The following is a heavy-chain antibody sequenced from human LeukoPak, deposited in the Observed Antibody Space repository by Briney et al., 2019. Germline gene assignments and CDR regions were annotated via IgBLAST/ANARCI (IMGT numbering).Heavy chain of an antibody. CDR2: ISGSGGST. V-gene: IGHV3-23*01. J-gene: IGHJ3*02. Sequence: GGSLRLSCAASGFTFSSYAMSWVRQAPGKGLEWVSAISGSGGSTYNADSVKGRFTISRDNSKNTLYLQMNSLRAEDTAVYYCAKDQRIVVVPAAPPDAFDIWGQGTMVTVSS. CDR3: AKDQRIVVVPAAPPDAFDI. D-gene: IGHD2-2*01. CDR1: GFTFSSYA.